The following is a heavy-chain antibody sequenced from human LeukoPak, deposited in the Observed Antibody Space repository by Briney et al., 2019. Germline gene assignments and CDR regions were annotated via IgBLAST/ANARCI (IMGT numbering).Heavy chain of an antibody. D-gene: IGHD3-22*01. J-gene: IGHJ6*03. Sequence: GGSLRLSCAASGFTFSSYWMSWVRQAPGKGLEWVANIKQDGSEKYYVDSVKGRFTISRDNAKNSLYLQMNSLRAEDTAVYYCAREGADDSSGYSHYYYYYYMDVWGKGTTVTVSS. CDR2: IKQDGSEK. CDR3: AREGADDSSGYSHYYYYYYMDV. CDR1: GFTFSSYW. V-gene: IGHV3-7*01.